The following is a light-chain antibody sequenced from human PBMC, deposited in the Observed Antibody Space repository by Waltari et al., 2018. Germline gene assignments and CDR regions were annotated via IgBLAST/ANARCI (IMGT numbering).Light chain of an antibody. Sequence: QSALTQPASVSGSPGQSITTSCTGTSSDIGSYNLVPWYQQHPGKAPKLMIYEVNKRPSAVSNRVSGSKSGNTASLTISGLQAEDEADYYCCSYAGGSTVVFGGGTKLTVL. J-gene: IGLJ2*01. CDR1: SSDIGSYNL. CDR3: CSYAGGSTVV. CDR2: EVN. V-gene: IGLV2-23*02.